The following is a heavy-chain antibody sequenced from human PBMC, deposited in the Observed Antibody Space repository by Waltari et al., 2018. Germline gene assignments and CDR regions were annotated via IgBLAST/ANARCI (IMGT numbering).Heavy chain of an antibody. CDR3: ARGSGDLDI. CDR2: MNTNSGNT. Sequence: QVQLEQSGAEMVKPGASVRVSCKASGYSFRRSDISWVRQAPGQGLEWVGWMNTNSGNTGYAEKFQGRVTITRNTSINTAYMDLSGLRSEDTAVYYCARGSGDLDIWGQGTMVTVSS. CDR1: GYSFRRSD. J-gene: IGHJ3*02. V-gene: IGHV1-8*03. D-gene: IGHD2-21*01.